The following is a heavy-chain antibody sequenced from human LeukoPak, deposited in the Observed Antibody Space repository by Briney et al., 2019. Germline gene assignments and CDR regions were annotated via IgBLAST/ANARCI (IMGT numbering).Heavy chain of an antibody. V-gene: IGHV3-7*01. Sequence: GGSLRLSCAASGFIFSGYWMTWVRQAPGKGLEWVASIKQDGSDQHYVDAVKGRFTISRDNAKNSLYLQMNNLRADDTAVYYCAKNIAAPGRDSYYLYGMDVWGQGTTVTVSS. CDR1: GFIFSGYW. D-gene: IGHD6-25*01. CDR2: IKQDGSDQ. J-gene: IGHJ6*02. CDR3: AKNIAAPGRDSYYLYGMDV.